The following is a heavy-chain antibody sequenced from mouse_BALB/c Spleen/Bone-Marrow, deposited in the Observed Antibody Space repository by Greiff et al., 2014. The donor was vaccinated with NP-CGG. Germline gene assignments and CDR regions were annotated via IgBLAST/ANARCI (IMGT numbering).Heavy chain of an antibody. D-gene: IGHD2-4*01. CDR2: IDPANGNT. CDR3: ASLDDYIY. CDR1: GFNIKDTY. V-gene: IGHV14-3*02. J-gene: IGHJ3*01. Sequence: VQLQQSGAELVKPGASVKLSCTASGFNIKDTYMHWVKQRPEQGLEWIGRIDPANGNTKYDPKFQGKATITADTSSNTAYLQLSSLTSEDTAVYYCASLDDYIYWGQGTLVTFSA.